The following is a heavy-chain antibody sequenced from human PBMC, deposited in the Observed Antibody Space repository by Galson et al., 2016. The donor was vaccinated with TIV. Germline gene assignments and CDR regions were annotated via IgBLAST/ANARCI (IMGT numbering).Heavy chain of an antibody. D-gene: IGHD6-13*01. V-gene: IGHV3-21*01. CDR1: GFTFSSST. Sequence: SLRLSCAASGFTFSSSTMNWVRQAPGRGLEWVSSISGRRSYIYYADSVKGRFTVSRDNAKNSMYLQMNGLRVEDSGVYFCASQRPAYSSNWYHFDDWGQGTPVTVSS. CDR2: ISGRRSYI. J-gene: IGHJ4*02. CDR3: ASQRPAYSSNWYHFDD.